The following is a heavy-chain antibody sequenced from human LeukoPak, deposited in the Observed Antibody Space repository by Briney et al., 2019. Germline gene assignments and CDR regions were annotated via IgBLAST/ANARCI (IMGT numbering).Heavy chain of an antibody. CDR1: GYTFTSYG. Sequence: ASVKVSCKASGYTFTSYGLSWVRQAPGQGLEWMGWMNPNSGNTGYAQKFQGRVTMTRNTSISTAYMELSSLRSEDTAVYYCARGRRYSGYDAFGYWGQGTLVTVSS. V-gene: IGHV1-8*02. CDR3: ARGRRYSGYDAFGY. D-gene: IGHD5-12*01. J-gene: IGHJ4*02. CDR2: MNPNSGNT.